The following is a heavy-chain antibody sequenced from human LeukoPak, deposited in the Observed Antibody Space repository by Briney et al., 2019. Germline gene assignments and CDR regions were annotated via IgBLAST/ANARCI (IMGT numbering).Heavy chain of an antibody. D-gene: IGHD6-19*01. V-gene: IGHV5-51*01. CDR3: ARRTDSGWKWFDP. J-gene: IGHJ5*02. CDR1: GYSFSLYW. Sequence: GESLKISCKGSGYSFSLYWIAWVRQMPGKGLEWLGIIHPGEFETRYSPSFEGQVSISADKSIRTAYLQWTSLKASDTAIYYCARRTDSGWKWFDPWGQGTLVTVSS. CDR2: IHPGEFET.